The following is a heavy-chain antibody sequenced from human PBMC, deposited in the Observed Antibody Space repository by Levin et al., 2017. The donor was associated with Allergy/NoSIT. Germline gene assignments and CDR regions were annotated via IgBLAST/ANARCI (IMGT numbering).Heavy chain of an antibody. J-gene: IGHJ5*02. V-gene: IGHV4-34*01. CDR2: INHSGVS. CDR3: ARGARFDP. Sequence: PGGSLRLSCAVNGGSLTGYYWSWIRQPPEKGLEWIGEINHSGVSNYNSSSKSRVTMSLDPSKNLFSLHLSSVTAADTAVYYYARGARFDPWGQGTLVTVSS. CDR1: GGSLTGYY.